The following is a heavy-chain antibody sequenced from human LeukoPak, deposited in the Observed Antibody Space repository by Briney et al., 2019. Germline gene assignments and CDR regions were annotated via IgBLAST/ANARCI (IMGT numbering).Heavy chain of an antibody. CDR2: IYYSGST. CDR3: ARAPTLKPYYYYGMDV. V-gene: IGHV4-31*03. J-gene: IGHJ6*02. CDR1: GGSISSGGYY. Sequence: TSETLSLTCTVSGGSISSGGYYWSWIRQHPGKGLEWIGYIYYSGSTYYNPSLKSRVTISVDTSKNQFSLKLSSVTAADTAVYYCARAPTLKPYYYYGMDVWGQGTTVTASS.